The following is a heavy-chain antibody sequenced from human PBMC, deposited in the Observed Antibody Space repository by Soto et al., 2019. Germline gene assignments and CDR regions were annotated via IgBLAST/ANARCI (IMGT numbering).Heavy chain of an antibody. CDR2: IYYSGST. J-gene: IGHJ4*02. CDR3: ARSRAYYYDSSGLLFDY. V-gene: IGHV4-30-4*01. CDR1: GGSISSGDYY. Sequence: SETLSLTCTVSGGSISSGDYYWSWIRQPPGKGLEWIGYIYYSGSTYYNPSLKSRVTISVDTSKNQFSLKLSSVTAADTAVYYCARSRAYYYDSSGLLFDYWGQGTLVTVSS. D-gene: IGHD3-22*01.